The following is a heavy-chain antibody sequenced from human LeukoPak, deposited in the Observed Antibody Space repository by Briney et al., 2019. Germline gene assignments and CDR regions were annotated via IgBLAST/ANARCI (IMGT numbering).Heavy chain of an antibody. CDR3: ATEGGSVVPAASRPNRPKVLYYYGMDV. D-gene: IGHD2-2*01. CDR2: FDPEDGET. J-gene: IGHJ6*02. Sequence: ASVKVSCKVSGYTLTELSMHWVRQTPGKGLEWTGGFDPEDGETIYAQKFQGRVTMTEDTSTDTAYMELSSLRSEDTAVYYCATEGGSVVPAASRPNRPKVLYYYGMDVWGQGTTVTVSS. V-gene: IGHV1-24*01. CDR1: GYTLTELS.